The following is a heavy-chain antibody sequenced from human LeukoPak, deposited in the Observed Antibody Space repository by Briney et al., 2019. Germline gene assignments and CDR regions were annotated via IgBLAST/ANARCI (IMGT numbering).Heavy chain of an antibody. CDR3: ATIKRGNIFGYFDF. D-gene: IGHD5-18*01. Sequence: SETLSLTCAVSGASMNTHYWSWIRQPPGKGLEWIGYMLDTVTTKDNPSLKSRFTLSADTSKTQFSLRLTSVTAADTAVYYCATIKRGNIFGYFDFWGQGIPVTVSS. CDR1: GASMNTHY. J-gene: IGHJ4*02. V-gene: IGHV4-59*11. CDR2: MLDTVTT.